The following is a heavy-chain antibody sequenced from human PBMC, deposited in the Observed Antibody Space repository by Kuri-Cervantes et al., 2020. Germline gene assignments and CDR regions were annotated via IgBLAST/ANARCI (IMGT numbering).Heavy chain of an antibody. V-gene: IGHV4-34*01. Sequence: SETLSLTCAVYGGSFSGYYWSWIRQTPGKGLEWIGNVYHSGSTHYNPSLKSRVTISVDTSKNQFSLKMSSVTAADTAVYYCARLGGNWAGDYWGQGTLVTVSS. CDR2: VYHSGST. CDR3: ARLGGNWAGDY. J-gene: IGHJ4*02. D-gene: IGHD7-27*01. CDR1: GGSFSGYY.